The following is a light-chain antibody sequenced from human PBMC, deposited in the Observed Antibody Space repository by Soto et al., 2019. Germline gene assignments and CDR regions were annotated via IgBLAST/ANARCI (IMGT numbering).Light chain of an antibody. CDR3: LTLGTGIVV. V-gene: IGLV4-69*01. CDR1: SGHSSNA. CDR2: LNSDGSH. Sequence: QSVLTQSPSASASLGASVKLACTLSSGHSSNAIAWHQQQPEKGPRYLMKLNSDGSHSKGDGIPDRFSGSSSGASRYPSIVRLHFEYVAEFYFLTLGTGIVVFGGGTKVTVL. J-gene: IGLJ2*01.